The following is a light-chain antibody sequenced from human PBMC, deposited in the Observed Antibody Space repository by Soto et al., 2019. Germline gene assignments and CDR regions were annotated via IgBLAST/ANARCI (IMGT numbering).Light chain of an antibody. CDR2: EVS. J-gene: IGLJ1*01. Sequence: QSALTQPASVSGSPGQSIAISCTGSSSDVGIYNYVSWYQQHPGKVPKLIIYEVSNRPSGVSNRFSGSKSGNTASLTISGLQAEVEADYYFSSYTTSSTWVFGTGTKVTVL. V-gene: IGLV2-14*01. CDR1: SSDVGIYNY. CDR3: SSYTTSSTWV.